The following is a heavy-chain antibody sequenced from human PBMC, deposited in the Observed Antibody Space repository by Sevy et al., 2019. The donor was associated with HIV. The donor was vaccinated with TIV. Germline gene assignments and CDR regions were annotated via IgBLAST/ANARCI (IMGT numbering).Heavy chain of an antibody. CDR1: GFTFTTYP. CDR3: ARGSEGSGSYYPPYFDY. D-gene: IGHD3-10*01. Sequence: GGSLRLSCAASGFTFTTYPMHWVRQAPGKGLEWVAVISYDGSNKYYADSVKGRFTISRDNSKNTLYLQLNTLRAEDTAVFYCARGSEGSGSYYPPYFDYWGQGTLVTVSS. J-gene: IGHJ4*02. V-gene: IGHV3-30-3*01. CDR2: ISYDGSNK.